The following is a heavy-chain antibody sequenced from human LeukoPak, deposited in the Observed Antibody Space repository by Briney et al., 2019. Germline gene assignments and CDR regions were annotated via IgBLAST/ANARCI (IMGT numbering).Heavy chain of an antibody. V-gene: IGHV1-46*01. J-gene: IGHJ5*02. D-gene: IGHD6-19*01. Sequence: ASVKVSCKASGYTFTGYYMHWVRQAPGQGLEWMGIINPSGGSTTYAKKFQGRVTMTRDTSTSTVYMELSSLRSDDTAVYYCARRSADGWFDPWGQGTLVTVPS. CDR3: ARRSADGWFDP. CDR1: GYTFTGYY. CDR2: INPSGGST.